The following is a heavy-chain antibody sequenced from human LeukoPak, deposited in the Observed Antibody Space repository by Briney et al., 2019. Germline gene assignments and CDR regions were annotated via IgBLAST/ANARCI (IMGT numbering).Heavy chain of an antibody. CDR3: TRDRGYDYFFDY. CDR1: GYTFTGYY. D-gene: IGHD5-12*01. J-gene: IGHJ4*02. Sequence: ASVKVSCKTSGYTFTGYYMHWVRQAPGQGLEWMGRINPNSGGTNYAQKFQGRVTMTRDTSISTAYMELSRLRSDDTAVYYCTRDRGYDYFFDYWGQGTLVTVSS. CDR2: INPNSGGT. V-gene: IGHV1-2*06.